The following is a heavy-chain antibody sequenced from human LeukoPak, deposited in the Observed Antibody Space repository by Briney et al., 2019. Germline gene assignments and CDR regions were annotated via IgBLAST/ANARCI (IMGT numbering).Heavy chain of an antibody. CDR3: ARTKGGNYDLFFDS. J-gene: IGHJ4*02. CDR1: GFTFSDYY. Sequence: GGSLRLSCAASGFTFSDYYMSWIRQAPGKGLEWVAYISSSGSTLYYADSVKGRFTVSRDNTKNSLYLQMKSLRVDDTAVYYCARTKGGNYDLFFDSWGQGTLVTVSS. V-gene: IGHV3-11*01. CDR2: ISSSGSTL. D-gene: IGHD4-23*01.